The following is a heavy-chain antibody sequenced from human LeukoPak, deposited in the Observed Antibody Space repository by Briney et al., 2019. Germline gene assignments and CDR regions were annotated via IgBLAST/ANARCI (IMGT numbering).Heavy chain of an antibody. V-gene: IGHV4-39*07. CDR3: ARYGLLGISEINAFDI. J-gene: IGHJ3*02. D-gene: IGHD2-15*01. Sequence: TSETLSLTCVVSGGSISSTIHYWAWIRQPPGKGLEWIGSMYYSGSTYYTPSIKSRVSMSLDRSENQFSLKLKSVTAADTAVYYCARYGLLGISEINAFDIWGQGTMVTVSS. CDR1: GGSISSTIHY. CDR2: MYYSGST.